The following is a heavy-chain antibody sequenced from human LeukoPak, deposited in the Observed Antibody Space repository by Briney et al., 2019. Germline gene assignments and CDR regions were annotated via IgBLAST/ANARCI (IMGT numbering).Heavy chain of an antibody. D-gene: IGHD1-26*01. J-gene: IGHJ5*02. Sequence: KPSETLSLTCTVSGGSISSYYWRWIRQPPGKGLEWIGYIYYSGSTNYNPSLKSRVTISVDTSKNQFSLKLSSVTAADTAVYYCARVVVGATYNWFDPWGQGTLVTVSS. CDR1: GGSISSYY. V-gene: IGHV4-59*01. CDR3: ARVVVGATYNWFDP. CDR2: IYYSGST.